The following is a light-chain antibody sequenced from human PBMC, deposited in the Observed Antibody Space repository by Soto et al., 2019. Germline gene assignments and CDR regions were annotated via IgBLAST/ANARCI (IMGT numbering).Light chain of an antibody. Sequence: DIQMTQSPSSVSASVGDRVTITCRASQGITSWLAWYQQKPGKAPKLLIYRASNLQSGVPSRFSGSGSGTDFTLTISGLQPADFATYYCQQTTTFPLTHGGGNKVEIK. CDR2: RAS. J-gene: IGKJ4*01. CDR1: QGITSW. V-gene: IGKV1-12*01. CDR3: QQTTTFPLT.